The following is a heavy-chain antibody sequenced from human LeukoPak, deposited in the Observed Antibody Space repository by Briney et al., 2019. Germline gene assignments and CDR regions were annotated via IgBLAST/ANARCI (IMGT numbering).Heavy chain of an antibody. Sequence: SGTLSLTCTVSGGSISSFYWSWIRQPPGKGLEWIGYIYNRGTTNYNPSLKSRVTIAVDTSKNQFSLKLTSVTAADTAVYYCARDRSYGNNWFDPWGQGTLVTVS. V-gene: IGHV4-59*01. CDR3: ARDRSYGNNWFDP. CDR1: GGSISSFY. D-gene: IGHD4-17*01. J-gene: IGHJ5*02. CDR2: IYNRGTT.